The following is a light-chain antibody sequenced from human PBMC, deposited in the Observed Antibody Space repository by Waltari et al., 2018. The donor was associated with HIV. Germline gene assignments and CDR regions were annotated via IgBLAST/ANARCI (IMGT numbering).Light chain of an antibody. Sequence: EIVLTQSPAILPLSPGERATLPCRASQSVSTYLAWYQQKSGQAPRLLIYDASNRATGIPARFNGSGSVIDFTLTISSLEPEDFAVYYCQQRSNRLTFGGGTQVEI. V-gene: IGKV3-11*01. CDR2: DAS. J-gene: IGKJ4*01. CDR1: QSVSTY. CDR3: QQRSNRLT.